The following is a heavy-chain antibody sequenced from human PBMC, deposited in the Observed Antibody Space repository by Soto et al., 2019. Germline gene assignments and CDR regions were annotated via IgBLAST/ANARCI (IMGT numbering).Heavy chain of an antibody. D-gene: IGHD4-17*01. Sequence: GARILPCHGSLFTFRIFKNILVRQAPGKGLEWVSSVSGSSSYIYYADAVKGRFTVSRDNANNLVFLQMNGLRPDDTAMYYCARDLRGHYGPWGQGQMV. CDR2: VSGSSSYI. J-gene: IGHJ3*01. CDR1: LFTFRIFK. CDR3: ARDLRGHYGP. V-gene: IGHV3-21*06.